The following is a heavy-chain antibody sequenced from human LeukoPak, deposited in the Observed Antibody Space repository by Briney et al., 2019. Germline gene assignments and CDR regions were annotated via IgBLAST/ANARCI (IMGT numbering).Heavy chain of an antibody. Sequence: GGSLRLSCAASGFTFSSYAMSWVRRASGKGLEWVSHVSGSGGSTYYADSVKGRFTISRDNSKNALYLQMNSLRGDDTAVYYCAKRTDVLTGYYNAWGLGTLVTVSS. D-gene: IGHD3-9*01. V-gene: IGHV3-23*01. J-gene: IGHJ5*02. CDR1: GFTFSSYA. CDR3: AKRTDVLTGYYNA. CDR2: VSGSGGST.